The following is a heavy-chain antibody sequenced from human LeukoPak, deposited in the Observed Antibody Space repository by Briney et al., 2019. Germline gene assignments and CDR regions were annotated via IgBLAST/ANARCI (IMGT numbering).Heavy chain of an antibody. V-gene: IGHV1-69*13. CDR3: AGSLKFITMIPHY. CDR2: IIPIFGTA. J-gene: IGHJ4*02. D-gene: IGHD3-22*01. Sequence: SVKVSCKASGGTFSSYAISWVRQAPGQGLEWMGGIIPIFGTANYAQKFQGRVTITADESTSTAYMELSSLRSEDTAVSSCAGSLKFITMIPHYWGQGTLVTVSS. CDR1: GGTFSSYA.